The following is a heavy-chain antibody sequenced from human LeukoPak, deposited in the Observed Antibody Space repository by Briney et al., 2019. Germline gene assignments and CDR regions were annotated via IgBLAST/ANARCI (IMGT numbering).Heavy chain of an antibody. CDR2: IKQDGGEK. Sequence: GGSLRLSCAASGYTFSDYYMSWLRQAPGKGLEWVANIKQDGGEKYYVDSVKGRFTISRDNAKNSLYLQMNSLRAEDTAVYYCARDRGFGQADVWGKGTTVTVSS. D-gene: IGHD3-10*01. J-gene: IGHJ6*04. CDR1: GYTFSDYY. V-gene: IGHV3-7*01. CDR3: ARDRGFGQADV.